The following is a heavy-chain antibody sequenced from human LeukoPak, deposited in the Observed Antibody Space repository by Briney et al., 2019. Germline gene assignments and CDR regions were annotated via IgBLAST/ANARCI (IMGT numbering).Heavy chain of an antibody. CDR1: GFTFSSYW. Sequence: PGGSLRLSCAASGFTFSSYWMSWVRQAPGKGLEWVANIKQDGSEKYYVDSVKGRFTISRDNVKNSLYLQMNSLRAEDTAVYYCARLEYYDFWSGSDAFDIWGQGTMVTVSS. J-gene: IGHJ3*02. CDR2: IKQDGSEK. CDR3: ARLEYYDFWSGSDAFDI. V-gene: IGHV3-7*01. D-gene: IGHD3-3*01.